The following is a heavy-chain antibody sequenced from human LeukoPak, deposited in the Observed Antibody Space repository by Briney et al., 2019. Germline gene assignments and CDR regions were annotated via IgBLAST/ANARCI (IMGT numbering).Heavy chain of an antibody. CDR1: GFTFSSCA. Sequence: GGSLRLSCAASGFTFSSCAMSWVRQAPGKGLEWVSGISGSGDNTYYADSVKGRFTISRDNSKNTLYLQMNSLRAEDTAVYYCAKARGYDFWSGSDYWGQGTLVTVSS. CDR2: ISGSGDNT. D-gene: IGHD3-3*01. CDR3: AKARGYDFWSGSDY. V-gene: IGHV3-23*01. J-gene: IGHJ4*02.